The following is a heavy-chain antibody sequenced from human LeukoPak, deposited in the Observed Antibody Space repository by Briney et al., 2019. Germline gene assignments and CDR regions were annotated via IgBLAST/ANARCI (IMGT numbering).Heavy chain of an antibody. Sequence: GGSLRLSCAGSGFTFSSYAMSWVRQAPGKGLEWVSTISGGGGSTYSADSVMGRFTISRDNSKTTLYLQMNSLRAEDTAVYYCAKENWVYNWKYDSSGSGINYWGQGTRVTVSS. V-gene: IGHV3-23*01. CDR3: AKENWVYNWKYDSSGSGINY. CDR1: GFTFSSYA. J-gene: IGHJ4*02. CDR2: ISGGGGST. D-gene: IGHD3-22*01.